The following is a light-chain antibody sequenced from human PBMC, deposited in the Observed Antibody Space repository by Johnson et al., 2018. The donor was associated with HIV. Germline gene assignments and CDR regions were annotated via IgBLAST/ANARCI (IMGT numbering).Light chain of an antibody. CDR3: GKWDSSLSAYV. CDR2: ENN. J-gene: IGLJ1*01. Sequence: QSVLTQPPSVSAAPGQKVTISCSGSSSNIGNNYVSWYQQLPGTAPKLFIYENNKRPSGIPDRFSGSRSGTSATLGITGLQTGDEADYYCGKWDSSLSAYVFGTGTKVTVL. V-gene: IGLV1-51*02. CDR1: SSNIGNNY.